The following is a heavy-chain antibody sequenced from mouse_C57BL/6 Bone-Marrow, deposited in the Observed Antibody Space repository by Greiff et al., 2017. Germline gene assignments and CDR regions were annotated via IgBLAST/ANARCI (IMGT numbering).Heavy chain of an antibody. D-gene: IGHD1-1*01. CDR2: INPNNGGT. CDR1: GYTFTDYY. V-gene: IGHV1-26*01. CDR3: ARKYYGSSWYFDY. J-gene: IGHJ2*01. Sequence: EVQLQQSGPELVKPGASVKISCKASGYTFTDYYMNWVKQSHGKSLEWIGDINPNNGGTSYNQKLKGKATLTVDKSSSTAYMELRSLTDEDSAVYYCARKYYGSSWYFDYWGQGTILTVSS.